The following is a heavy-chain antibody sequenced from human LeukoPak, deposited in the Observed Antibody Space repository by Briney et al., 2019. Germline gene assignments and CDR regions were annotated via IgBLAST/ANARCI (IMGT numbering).Heavy chain of an antibody. J-gene: IGHJ3*02. D-gene: IGHD3-10*02. V-gene: IGHV3-74*03. CDR2: INSDGNIT. CDR1: GFTFSSYW. CDR3: VRRGLVPAFDI. Sequence: PGGSLRLSCAASGFTFSSYWMHWVRQAPGKGLVWISRINSDGNITTYADSVKGRFTISRGNAKNTLYLQMNSLRADDTAVYYCVRRGLVPAFDIWGQGTRVTVSS.